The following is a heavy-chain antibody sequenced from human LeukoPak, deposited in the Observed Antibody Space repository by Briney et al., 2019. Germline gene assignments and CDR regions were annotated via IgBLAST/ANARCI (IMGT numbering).Heavy chain of an antibody. D-gene: IGHD2-2*01. CDR2: ISSSGSTI. CDR1: GFTFSSYE. V-gene: IGHV3-48*03. CDR3: ARVYNYCSSTSCYQDY. Sequence: PGGSLRLSCAASGFTFSSYEMNWVRQAPGKGLEWVSYISSSGSTIYYADSVKGRFTISRDNAKNSLYLQMNSLRAEDTAVYYCARVYNYCSSTSCYQDYWGQGTLVTVSS. J-gene: IGHJ4*02.